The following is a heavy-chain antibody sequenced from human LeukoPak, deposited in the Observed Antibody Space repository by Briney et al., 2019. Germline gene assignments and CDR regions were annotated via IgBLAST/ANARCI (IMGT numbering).Heavy chain of an antibody. V-gene: IGHV3-7*05. Sequence: PGGSLRLSCAASGFTFSSFWMNWVRQAPGKGLEWVAHIQQHGSEIYYVDSVKGRFTVSTDNARNSLYLQMNSLRAEDTAVYYCTRSGMAVAATPWDWGQGTLVTVSS. CDR3: TRSGMAVAATPWD. D-gene: IGHD6-19*01. CDR2: IQQHGSEI. CDR1: GFTFSSFW. J-gene: IGHJ4*02.